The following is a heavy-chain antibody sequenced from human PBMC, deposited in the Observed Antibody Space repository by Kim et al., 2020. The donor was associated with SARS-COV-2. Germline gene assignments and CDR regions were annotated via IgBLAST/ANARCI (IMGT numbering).Heavy chain of an antibody. CDR3: ARATGFGTSWYYFDS. Sequence: ETLSLTCNVSGGSIGSSNYYWGWIRQPPGKGLEWIGCIYYSGKTYDNPSLKSRVTISLDLSKNHFSMNLRSATAADTAMYYCARATGFGTSWYYFDSWG. D-gene: IGHD1-1*01. CDR1: GGSIGSSNYY. CDR2: IYYSGKT. V-gene: IGHV4-39*07. J-gene: IGHJ4*01.